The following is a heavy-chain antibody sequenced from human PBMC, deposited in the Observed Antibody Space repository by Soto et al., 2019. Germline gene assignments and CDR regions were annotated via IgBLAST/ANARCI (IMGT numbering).Heavy chain of an antibody. J-gene: IGHJ4*02. V-gene: IGHV3-23*01. CDR3: XXXXXXXXXXXXXXLVXY. D-gene: IGHD3-22*01. CDR1: GLTFSNYA. Sequence: EVQLLESGGGLVQPGGSLRLSCAASGLTFSNYAMSWVRQAXGXGXXXVSVISASGSRTYYADSVKGRLTISRDNSKNTLYLQMNSLRAXDTXXXXXXXXXXXXXXXXXXXLVXYWGQGTLVTVSS. CDR2: ISASGSRT.